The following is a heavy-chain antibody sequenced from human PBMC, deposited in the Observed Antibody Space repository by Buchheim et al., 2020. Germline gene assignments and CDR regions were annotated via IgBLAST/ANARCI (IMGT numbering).Heavy chain of an antibody. Sequence: VQLVESGGGVVQPGRSLRLSCAASGFTFSSYGMNWVRQAPGKGLEWVSYISSSSSTIYYADSVKGRFTISRDNAKNSLYLQMNSLRDEDTAVYYCARGIVLVPAAMSVGVLGMDVWGQGTT. D-gene: IGHD2-2*01. CDR1: GFTFSSYG. J-gene: IGHJ6*02. CDR2: ISSSSSTI. V-gene: IGHV3-48*02. CDR3: ARGIVLVPAAMSVGVLGMDV.